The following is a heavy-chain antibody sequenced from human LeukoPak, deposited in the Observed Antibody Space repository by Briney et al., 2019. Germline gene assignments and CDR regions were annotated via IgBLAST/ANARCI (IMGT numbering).Heavy chain of an antibody. CDR2: ISASAGTT. CDR3: AKDRPLNWGYYFDF. CDR1: GFTFSSYA. J-gene: IGHJ4*02. Sequence: GGSLRLSCAASGFTFSSYAMTWVRQAPGKGLEWVSSISASAGTTYYADSVKGRFTISRDTSRNTLYLQMNSLRADDTAVYYCAKDRPLNWGYYFDFWGQGTLVTVSS. V-gene: IGHV3-23*01. D-gene: IGHD7-27*01.